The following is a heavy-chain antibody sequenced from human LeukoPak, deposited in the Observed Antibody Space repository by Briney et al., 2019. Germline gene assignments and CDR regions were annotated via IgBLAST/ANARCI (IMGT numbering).Heavy chain of an antibody. J-gene: IGHJ3*02. D-gene: IGHD5-18*01. CDR1: GGFISRYY. CDR2: IYYSGST. Sequence: SETLSLTCAVSGGFISRYYWSWIRQPPGKGLEWIGYIYYSGSTNHNPSLESRVTMSVDTSKNQFSLKLRSVTAADTAAYYCARPGVGSGRYGAFDIWGQGTMVTVSS. V-gene: IGHV4-59*08. CDR3: ARPGVGSGRYGAFDI.